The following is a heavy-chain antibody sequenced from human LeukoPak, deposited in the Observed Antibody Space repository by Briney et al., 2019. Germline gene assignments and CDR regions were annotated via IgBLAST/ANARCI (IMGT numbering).Heavy chain of an antibody. CDR2: IYYSGST. D-gene: IGHD2-2*01. J-gene: IGHJ3*02. CDR3: ATQLRHDAFDI. CDR1: GGSISSYY. V-gene: IGHV4-59*01. Sequence: PSETLSLTCTVSGGSISSYYWSWIRQPPGKGLEWIGYIYYSGSTNYNPSLKSRVTISVDTSKNQFSLKLSSVTAADTAVYYCATQLRHDAFDIWGQGTMVTVSS.